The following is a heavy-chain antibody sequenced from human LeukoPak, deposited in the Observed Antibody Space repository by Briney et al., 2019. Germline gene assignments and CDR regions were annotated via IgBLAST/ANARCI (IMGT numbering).Heavy chain of an antibody. V-gene: IGHV4-39*01. J-gene: IGHJ4*02. D-gene: IGHD1-26*01. CDR1: GGSISSNAYY. Sequence: SETLSLTYTVSGGSISSNAYYWAWIRKPPGKGLEWIGSIYSSVSTYYNPSLKSRVTISVDTSKNQFSLRLSSVTAADTALYYCAYSGSYGHLGYWGQGIPVTVSS. CDR3: AYSGSYGHLGY. CDR2: IYSSVST.